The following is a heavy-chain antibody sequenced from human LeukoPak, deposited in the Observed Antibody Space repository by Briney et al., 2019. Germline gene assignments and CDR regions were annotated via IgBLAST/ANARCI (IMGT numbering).Heavy chain of an antibody. Sequence: SETLSLTCAVYGGSFSGYYWSWIRQPPGKGLEWIGEINHSGSTNYNPSLKSRVTISVDTSKNQFSLKLSSVTAADTAVYYCARLITMIVVVITSDWFDPWGQGTLVTVSS. CDR2: INHSGST. V-gene: IGHV4-34*01. CDR1: GGSFSGYY. D-gene: IGHD3-22*01. CDR3: ARLITMIVVVITSDWFDP. J-gene: IGHJ5*02.